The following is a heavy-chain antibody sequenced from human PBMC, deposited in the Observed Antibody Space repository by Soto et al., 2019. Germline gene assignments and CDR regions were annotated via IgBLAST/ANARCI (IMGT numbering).Heavy chain of an antibody. V-gene: IGHV3-30*18. CDR3: AKDGDILTGYYHFDY. CDR2: ISYDGSNK. Sequence: GGSLRLSCAASGFTFSSYGMHWVRQAPAKGLEWVAVISYDGSNKYYADSVKGRFTISRDNSKNTLYLQMNSLRAEDTAVYYCAKDGDILTGYYHFDYWGQGTLVTVSS. CDR1: GFTFSSYG. D-gene: IGHD3-9*01. J-gene: IGHJ4*02.